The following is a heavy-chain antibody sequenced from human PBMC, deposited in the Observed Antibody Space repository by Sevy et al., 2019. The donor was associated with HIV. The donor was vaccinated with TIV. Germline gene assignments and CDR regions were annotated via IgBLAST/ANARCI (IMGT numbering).Heavy chain of an antibody. Sequence: GGSLRLSCTASGFTFDDYAMHWVRQAPGKGLERVSSITWNSGSMDYADSVKGRFTMSRDNVKNFLYLQMNSLRAEDTAFYYCARDLYPPTTVLRGYFQYWGQGTLVTVSS. D-gene: IGHD4-17*01. J-gene: IGHJ1*01. CDR2: ITWNSGSM. V-gene: IGHV3-9*01. CDR1: GFTFDDYA. CDR3: ARDLYPPTTVLRGYFQY.